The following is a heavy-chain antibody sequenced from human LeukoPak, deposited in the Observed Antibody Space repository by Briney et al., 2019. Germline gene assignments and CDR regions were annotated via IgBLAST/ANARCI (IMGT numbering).Heavy chain of an antibody. CDR3: ARVQQGGYFDN. V-gene: IGHV3-9*01. CDR1: GFTFDDYA. CDR2: ISWNSGSI. Sequence: GGSLRLSCAASGFTFDDYAMHWVRQAPGKGLEWVSGISWNSGSIGYADSVKGRFTISRDNAKKSLYLQMNSLRVEDTAVYYCARVQQGGYFDNWVQGTLVTVSS. D-gene: IGHD3-16*01. J-gene: IGHJ4*02.